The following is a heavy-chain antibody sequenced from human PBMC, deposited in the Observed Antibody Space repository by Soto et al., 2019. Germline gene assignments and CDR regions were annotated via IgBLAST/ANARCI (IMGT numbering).Heavy chain of an antibody. Sequence: QVQLQESGPGLVKPSETLSLTCTVSGGSVSSGSYYWGWIRQPPGKGLEWIGYIYHSGSTNYNPSLKSRVTISVYTSKNQFSLSLTSVTAADTAVYYCARLSAAWFDPWGQGTLDTVAS. CDR1: GGSVSSGSYY. D-gene: IGHD6-19*01. J-gene: IGHJ5*02. CDR2: IYHSGST. CDR3: ARLSAAWFDP. V-gene: IGHV4-61*01.